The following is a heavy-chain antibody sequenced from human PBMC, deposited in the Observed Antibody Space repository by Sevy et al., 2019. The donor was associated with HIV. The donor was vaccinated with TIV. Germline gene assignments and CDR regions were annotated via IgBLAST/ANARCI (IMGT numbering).Heavy chain of an antibody. J-gene: IGHJ5*02. CDR2: IRYDGSNK. CDR1: RFSFNGYG. Sequence: GSLRLSCAASRFSFNGYGMHWVRQAPGKGLEWVAFIRYDGSNKYYADTVKGRFTISRDDSKNTLYLQMNSLRAEDTALYYCARGTPAFCTGGVCFNWFDPWGQGTLVTVSS. D-gene: IGHD2-8*02. V-gene: IGHV3-30*02. CDR3: ARGTPAFCTGGVCFNWFDP.